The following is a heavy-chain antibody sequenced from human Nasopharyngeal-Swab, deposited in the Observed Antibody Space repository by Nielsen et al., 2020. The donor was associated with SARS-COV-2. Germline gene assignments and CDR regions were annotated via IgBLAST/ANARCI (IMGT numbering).Heavy chain of an antibody. CDR3: ARSAANDAFDI. CDR1: GYSFTSYW. Sequence: GESLKISCKGSGYSFTSYWIGWVRQMPGKGLEWVGIIYPGDSGTRYSPSFQGQVTISADKSISTAYLQWSSLKASDTAMYYCARSAANDAFDIWGQGTMVTVSS. CDR2: IYPGDSGT. D-gene: IGHD5-18*01. J-gene: IGHJ3*02. V-gene: IGHV5-51*01.